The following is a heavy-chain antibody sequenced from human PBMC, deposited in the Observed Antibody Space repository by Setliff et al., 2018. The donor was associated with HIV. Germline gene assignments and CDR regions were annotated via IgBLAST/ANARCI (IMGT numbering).Heavy chain of an antibody. J-gene: IGHJ4*02. V-gene: IGHV4-34*01. CDR1: GGSFSGYY. CDR2: INHSGST. Sequence: SETLSLTCAVYGGSFSGYYWSWIRQSPGKGLEWIGEINHSGSTNYNPSLKSRVTILVDTSKNQFSLKLSSVTAADTAVYYCARRAGSDYFTRFDYWGQGTLVTVSS. D-gene: IGHD3-10*01. CDR3: ARRAGSDYFTRFDY.